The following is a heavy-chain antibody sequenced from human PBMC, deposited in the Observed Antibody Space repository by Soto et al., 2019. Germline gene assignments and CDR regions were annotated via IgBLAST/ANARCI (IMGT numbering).Heavy chain of an antibody. CDR3: ASQKVLMVYAPDY. V-gene: IGHV4-30-4*01. CDR1: GGSISSGDYY. D-gene: IGHD2-8*01. CDR2: IYYSGST. Sequence: QVQLQESGPGLVKPSQTLSLTRTVSGGSISSGDYYWSWIRQPPGKGLEWIGYIYYSGSTYYNPSLKSRVTISVDTSKNQFSLKLSSVTAADTAVYYCASQKVLMVYAPDYWGQGTLVTVSS. J-gene: IGHJ4*02.